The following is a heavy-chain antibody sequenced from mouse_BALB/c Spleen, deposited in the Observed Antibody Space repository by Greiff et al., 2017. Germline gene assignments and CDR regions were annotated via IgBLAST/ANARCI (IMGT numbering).Heavy chain of an antibody. D-gene: IGHD2-4*01. CDR2: IFPGSGNT. CDR3: TLIYYDPYYIDY. CDR1: GYSFTSYY. Sequence: QVQLQQSGPELVKPGASVKISCKASGYSFTSYYIHWVKQRPGQGLEWIGWIFPGSGNTKYNEKFKGKATLTADKSSSTAYMELRSLTSEDSAVYYCTLIYYDPYYIDYWGQGTTLTVSS. V-gene: IGHV1-66*01. J-gene: IGHJ2*01.